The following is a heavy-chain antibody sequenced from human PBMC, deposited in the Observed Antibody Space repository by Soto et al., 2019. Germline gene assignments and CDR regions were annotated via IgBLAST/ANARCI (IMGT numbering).Heavy chain of an antibody. D-gene: IGHD3-16*02. J-gene: IGHJ4*02. CDR1: GFTFTSSA. CDR3: AAYNYVWGGYRTDDY. CDR2: IVVGSGNT. V-gene: IGHV1-58*01. Sequence: SVKVSCKASGFTFTSSAVQWVRQARGQRLEWIGWIVVGSGNTNYAQKFQERVTITRDMSTSTAYMELSSLRSEDTAVYYCAAYNYVWGGYRTDDYWGQGTLVTVSS.